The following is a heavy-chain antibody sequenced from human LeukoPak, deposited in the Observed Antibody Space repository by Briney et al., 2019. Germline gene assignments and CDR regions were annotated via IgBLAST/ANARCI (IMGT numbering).Heavy chain of an antibody. J-gene: IGHJ5*02. CDR3: AREDCSGGSCYGRTNWLDP. D-gene: IGHD2-15*01. Sequence: PGGSLRLSCAASGLNVSSTHMSWVRQAPGKGLEWVSPTYSGGNTYYAESVKGRFSISRDSSKNTLYAQMSSLRVEDTAVYYCAREDCSGGSCYGRTNWLDPWGQGTLVTVSS. CDR1: GLNVSSTH. V-gene: IGHV3-66*01. CDR2: TYSGGNT.